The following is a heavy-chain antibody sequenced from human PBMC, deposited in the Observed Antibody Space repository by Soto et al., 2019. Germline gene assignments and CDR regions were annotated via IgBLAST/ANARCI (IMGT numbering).Heavy chain of an antibody. CDR1: GFTFSSYS. CDR2: ISSSSSYI. J-gene: IGHJ4*02. Sequence: GGSLRLSCAASGFTFSSYSMNWVRQARGKGLEWVSSISSSSSYIYYADSVKGRFTISRDNAKNSLYLQTDSLRAEDTAVYYCARDLHDYVWGSLDYWGPGTLVTVSS. CDR3: ARDLHDYVWGSLDY. V-gene: IGHV3-21*01. D-gene: IGHD3-16*01.